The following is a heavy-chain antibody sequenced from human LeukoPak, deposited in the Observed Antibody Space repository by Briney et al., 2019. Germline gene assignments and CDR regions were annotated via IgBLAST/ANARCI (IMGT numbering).Heavy chain of an antibody. Sequence: SETLSLTCAVYGGSFSGYYWSWIRQPPGKGLEWIGEINHSGGTNYNPSLKSRVTISVDTSKNQFSLKLSSVTAADTAVYYCARARSSGWSQNWFDPWGQGTLVTVSP. CDR3: ARARSSGWSQNWFDP. CDR2: INHSGGT. V-gene: IGHV4-34*01. CDR1: GGSFSGYY. D-gene: IGHD6-19*01. J-gene: IGHJ5*02.